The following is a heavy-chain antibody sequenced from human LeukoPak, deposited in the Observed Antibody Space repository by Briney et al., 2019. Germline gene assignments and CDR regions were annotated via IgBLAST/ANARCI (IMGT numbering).Heavy chain of an antibody. Sequence: PGGSLRLSCAASGFTFSSYSMNWVRQAPGKGLEWVSAISGSGGSTYYADSVKGRFTISRDNSKNTLYLQMNSLRAEDTAVYYCAKDVEYYYDSSGHDYWGQGTLVTVSS. CDR1: GFTFSSYS. D-gene: IGHD3-22*01. J-gene: IGHJ4*02. V-gene: IGHV3-23*01. CDR3: AKDVEYYYDSSGHDY. CDR2: ISGSGGST.